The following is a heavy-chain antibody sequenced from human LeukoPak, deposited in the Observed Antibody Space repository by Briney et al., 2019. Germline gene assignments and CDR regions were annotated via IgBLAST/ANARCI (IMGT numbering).Heavy chain of an antibody. Sequence: GGSLRLSCAASGFTFSSYAMHWVRQAPGKGLEWVAVISSDGSNKYYADSVKGRFTISRDNSKNTLYLQMNSLRAEDTAVYYCARGGQEDTMIVVEAFDIWGQGTMVTVSS. V-gene: IGHV3-30-3*01. CDR1: GFTFSSYA. J-gene: IGHJ3*02. CDR3: ARGGQEDTMIVVEAFDI. CDR2: ISSDGSNK. D-gene: IGHD3-22*01.